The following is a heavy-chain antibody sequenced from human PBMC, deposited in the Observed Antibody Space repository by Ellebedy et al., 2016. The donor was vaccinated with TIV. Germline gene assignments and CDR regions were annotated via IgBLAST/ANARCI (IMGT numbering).Heavy chain of an antibody. J-gene: IGHJ5*02. V-gene: IGHV3-33*01. CDR2: IWYDGSNK. D-gene: IGHD4-17*01. CDR3: ARGGGDYGDYVSPWFDP. CDR1: GFTFSSYG. Sequence: GESLKISXAASGFTFSSYGMHWVRQAPGKGLEWVAVIWYDGSNKYYADSVKGRFTISRDNSKNTLYLQMNSLRAEDTAVYYCARGGGDYGDYVSPWFDPWGQGTLVTVSS.